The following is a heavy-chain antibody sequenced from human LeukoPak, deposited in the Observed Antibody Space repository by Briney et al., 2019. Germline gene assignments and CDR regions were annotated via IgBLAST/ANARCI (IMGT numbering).Heavy chain of an antibody. CDR1: SGSISSYY. J-gene: IGHJ4*02. CDR2: IYYSGST. CDR3: ARQNRPGIAVAGSPLFDY. Sequence: SETLSLTCTVSSGSISSYYWSWIRQPPGKGLEWIGYIYYSGSTNYNPSLKSRVTISVDTSKNQFSLKLSSVTAADTAVYYCARQNRPGIAVAGSPLFDYWGQGTLVTVSS. V-gene: IGHV4-59*08. D-gene: IGHD6-19*01.